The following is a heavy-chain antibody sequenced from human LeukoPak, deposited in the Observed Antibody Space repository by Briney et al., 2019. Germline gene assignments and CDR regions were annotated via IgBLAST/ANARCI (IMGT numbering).Heavy chain of an antibody. CDR2: ISSSSSYI. J-gene: IGHJ2*01. D-gene: IGHD3-22*01. CDR3: ARDSTHYYDSSGYRYFDL. V-gene: IGHV3-21*01. CDR1: GFTFSSYS. Sequence: PGGSLRLSCAASGFTFSSYSMNWVRQAPGKGLEWVSSISSSSSYIYYADSVKGRFTISRDNAKNSLYLQMNSLRAEDTAVYYCARDSTHYYDSSGYRYFDLWGRGTLVTVSS.